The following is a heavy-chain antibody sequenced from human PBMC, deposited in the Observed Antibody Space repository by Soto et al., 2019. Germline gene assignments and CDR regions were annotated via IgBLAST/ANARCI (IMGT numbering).Heavy chain of an antibody. V-gene: IGHV1-8*02. J-gene: IGHJ4*02. CDR3: ARGQYFSDSSGYNDY. D-gene: IGHD3-22*01. Sequence: ALVKVSCKASGYTFTTHDINWVRQAAGQGLVWMGWMNPNSGNRGYAQKFQDRVTMTRDTSISTAYMELSDLRSEDTAVYYCARGQYFSDSSGYNDYWGQGTQVTVSS. CDR1: GYTFTTHD. CDR2: MNPNSGNR.